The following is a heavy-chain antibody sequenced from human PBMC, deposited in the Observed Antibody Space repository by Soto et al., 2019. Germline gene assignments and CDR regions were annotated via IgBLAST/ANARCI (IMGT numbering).Heavy chain of an antibody. J-gene: IGHJ4*02. Sequence: QLQLVQSGAEVTESGASVKVSCTASGYTFTGYYIHWVRQAPGQGLEWVGEISPKSGGTRYAQKFQGRVTMTKDTSITTVYMELSNLSPDDTAVYYCGRGRSGEIVVFYWGQGTLVTVHS. CDR2: ISPKSGGT. D-gene: IGHD1-26*01. CDR3: GRGRSGEIVVFY. CDR1: GYTFTGYY. V-gene: IGHV1-2*02.